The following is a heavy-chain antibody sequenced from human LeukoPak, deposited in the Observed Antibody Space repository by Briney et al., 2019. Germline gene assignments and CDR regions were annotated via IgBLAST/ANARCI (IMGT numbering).Heavy chain of an antibody. CDR1: GFIFRNYA. V-gene: IGHV3-23*01. Sequence: GGSLRLSCAASGFIFRNYAINWVRQAPGKGLEWVSAISGSGGQTYYADFVKGRFTISRDNFKNTLYLQMNSLRADDTAVYYCAKDLLRWSFDYWGQGTLVTVSS. J-gene: IGHJ4*02. D-gene: IGHD4-23*01. CDR3: AKDLLRWSFDY. CDR2: ISGSGGQT.